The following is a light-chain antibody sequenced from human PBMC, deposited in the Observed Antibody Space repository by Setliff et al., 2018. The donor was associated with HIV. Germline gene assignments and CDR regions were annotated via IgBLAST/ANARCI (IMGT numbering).Light chain of an antibody. CDR3: QVWDSSSDHHV. CDR1: NIGSKS. J-gene: IGLJ1*01. CDR2: DDN. V-gene: IGLV3-21*03. Sequence: SYELTQPPSVSVAPGKTARITCGGNNIGSKSVHWYQQKPGQAPVLVVYDDNDRPSGITERFSGSNSGNTATLTISRVEAGDEADYYCQVWDSSSDHHVFGTGTKV.